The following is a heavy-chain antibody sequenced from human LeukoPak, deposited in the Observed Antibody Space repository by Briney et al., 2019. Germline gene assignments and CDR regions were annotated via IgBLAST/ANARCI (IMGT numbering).Heavy chain of an antibody. J-gene: IGHJ4*02. V-gene: IGHV3-21*01. D-gene: IGHD5-24*01. CDR2: ISSGSTYI. Sequence: PGGSLRLSCAASGFTFSSYWMHWVRQAPGKGLEWVSYISSGSTYIYYADSVKDRFTISRDNAKNSLYLQMNNLRVEDTAVYYCAREAAVETHWGQGTLVTVSS. CDR1: GFTFSSYW. CDR3: AREAAVETH.